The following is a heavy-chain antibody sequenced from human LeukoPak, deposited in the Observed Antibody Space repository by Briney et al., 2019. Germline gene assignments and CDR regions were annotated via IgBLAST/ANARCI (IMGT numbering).Heavy chain of an antibody. CDR1: GFTFSGSA. Sequence: PGGSLRLSCAASGFTFSGSAMHWVRQASGKGLEWVGRIRSKANSYATAYAASVKGRFTISRDDSKNTAYLQMNSLKTEDTAVYYCTSRPKRWDILTAGVRWFDPWGQGTLVTVSS. J-gene: IGHJ5*02. CDR3: TSRPKRWDILTAGVRWFDP. CDR2: IRSKANSYAT. V-gene: IGHV3-73*01. D-gene: IGHD3-9*01.